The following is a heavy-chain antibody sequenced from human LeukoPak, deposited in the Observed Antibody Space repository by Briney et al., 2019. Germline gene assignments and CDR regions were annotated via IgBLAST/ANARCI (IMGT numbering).Heavy chain of an antibody. CDR1: GGSISSYY. J-gene: IGHJ4*02. V-gene: IGHV4-59*01. CDR2: IYYSGST. CDR3: ARERLGYYDRSGLDY. Sequence: PSETLSLTCTVSGGSISSYYWNWIRQPPGKGLEWIEYIYYSGSTNYNPSLKSRVTTSVDTSKNQFSLKLSSVTAADTAVYYCARERLGYYDRSGLDYWGQGTLVTVSS. D-gene: IGHD3-22*01.